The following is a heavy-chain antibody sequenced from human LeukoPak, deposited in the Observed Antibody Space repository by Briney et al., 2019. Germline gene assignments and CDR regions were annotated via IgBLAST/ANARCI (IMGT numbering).Heavy chain of an antibody. J-gene: IGHJ4*02. D-gene: IGHD7-27*01. V-gene: IGHV3-30*18. Sequence: GRSLRLSCAASGFTFSSYGMHWVRQAPGKGLEWVAVISYDGSNKYYADSVKGRFTISRDNSKNTLYLQMGSLRAEDMAVYYCAKDGFGELGSYFDYWGQGTQVTVSS. CDR2: ISYDGSNK. CDR1: GFTFSSYG. CDR3: AKDGFGELGSYFDY.